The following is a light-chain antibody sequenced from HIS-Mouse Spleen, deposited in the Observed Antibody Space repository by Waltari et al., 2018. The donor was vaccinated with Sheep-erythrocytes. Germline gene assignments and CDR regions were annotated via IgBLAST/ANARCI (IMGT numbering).Light chain of an antibody. CDR3: SSYAGSNNWV. Sequence: QSALTQPPSASGSPGQSVTISCTGTSSDVGGYNYVSWYQQHPGKAPKLMIYAVSKRPSGVPDRFSRSKSGNTASLTVSGLQAEDEADYYCSSYAGSNNWVFGGGTKLTVL. CDR2: AVS. CDR1: SSDVGGYNY. V-gene: IGLV2-8*01. J-gene: IGLJ3*02.